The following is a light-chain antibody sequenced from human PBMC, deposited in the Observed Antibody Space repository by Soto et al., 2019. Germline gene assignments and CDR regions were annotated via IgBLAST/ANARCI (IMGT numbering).Light chain of an antibody. CDR3: QQYASSPWT. V-gene: IGKV3-20*01. CDR1: ETVRTGS. Sequence: EIVLTQSPATLSLSPGEKATLSCRASETVRTGSLAWYQQKPGQAPRLLIFGASVRATDVPDRFSGSGSGTDFTLTITRLAPEDFAVYHCQQYASSPWTFGQGTKLEFK. J-gene: IGKJ1*01. CDR2: GAS.